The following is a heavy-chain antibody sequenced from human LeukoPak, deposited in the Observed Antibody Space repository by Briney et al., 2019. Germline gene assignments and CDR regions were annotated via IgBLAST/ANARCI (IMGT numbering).Heavy chain of an antibody. D-gene: IGHD3-16*01. CDR3: ARDLSGGRGY. Sequence: PSETLSLTCTVSGDSISSSAFYWGWIRQPPGKGLEWIASISYSGKTLYNPSLQTRVTISVDTSKNQFSLKLSSVTAADAAIYYCARDLSGGRGYWGRGTVVTVSS. CDR2: ISYSGKT. V-gene: IGHV4-39*02. CDR1: GDSISSSAFY. J-gene: IGHJ4*02.